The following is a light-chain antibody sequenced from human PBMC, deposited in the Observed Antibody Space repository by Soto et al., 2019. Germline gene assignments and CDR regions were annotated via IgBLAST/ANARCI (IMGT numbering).Light chain of an antibody. V-gene: IGKV1-39*01. CDR1: QSISTY. CDR2: DAS. Sequence: DIQMTQSPSSLSASVGDRVTITCRARQSISTYLNWYQQKPGKAPKLLISDASSLQSDIPSRFSGSGSGSDFTLIISSVQPEDFATYYCQQSYSTPYTFGQGTKLEIK. CDR3: QQSYSTPYT. J-gene: IGKJ2*01.